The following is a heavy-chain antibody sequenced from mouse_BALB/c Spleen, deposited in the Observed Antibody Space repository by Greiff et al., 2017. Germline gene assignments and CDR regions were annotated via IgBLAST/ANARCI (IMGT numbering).Heavy chain of an antibody. J-gene: IGHJ4*01. CDR2: ISSGGGST. D-gene: IGHD2-4*01. Sequence: DVMLVESGGGLVKPGGSLKLSCAASGFAFSSYDMSWVRQTPEKRLEWVAYISSGGGSTYYPDTVKGRFTISRDNAKNTLYLQMSSLKSEDTAMYYCARIYYDYEGAMDYWGQGTSVTVSS. V-gene: IGHV5-12-1*01. CDR1: GFAFSSYD. CDR3: ARIYYDYEGAMDY.